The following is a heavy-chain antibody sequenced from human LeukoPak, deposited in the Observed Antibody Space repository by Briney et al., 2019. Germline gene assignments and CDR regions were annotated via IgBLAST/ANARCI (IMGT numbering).Heavy chain of an antibody. CDR3: ARRQGCSSSSCPPDY. J-gene: IGHJ4*02. CDR1: GYSFTTYW. CDR2: IYPGDSGT. D-gene: IGHD2-2*01. V-gene: IGHV5-51*01. Sequence: GEFLKISCKASGYSFTTYWIGWVRQMPGKGLEWMGIIYPGDSGTRYSPSFQGQVTISADKSISTAYLQWSSLRASDTAMYYCARRQGCSSSSCPPDYWGQGTLVTVSS.